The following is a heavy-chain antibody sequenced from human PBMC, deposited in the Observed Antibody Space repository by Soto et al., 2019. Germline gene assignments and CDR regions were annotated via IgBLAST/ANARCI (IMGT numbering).Heavy chain of an antibody. CDR1: GGSFSGYY. V-gene: IGHV4-34*01. CDR3: ARKGEGRYCSGGSCYDRWFDP. D-gene: IGHD2-15*01. J-gene: IGHJ5*02. Sequence: PSETLSLTCTVYGGSFSGYYWSWIRQPPGKGLEWIGEINHSGSTNYNPSLKSRVTISVDTSKNQFSLKLSSVTAADTAVYYCARKGEGRYCSGGSCYDRWFDPWGQGTLVTVSS. CDR2: INHSGST.